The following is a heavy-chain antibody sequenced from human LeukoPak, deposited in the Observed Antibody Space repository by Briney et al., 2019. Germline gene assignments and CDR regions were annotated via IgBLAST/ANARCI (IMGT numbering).Heavy chain of an antibody. V-gene: IGHV3-64*04. J-gene: IGHJ4*02. CDR3: ATPQVWGSYRYSQY. D-gene: IGHD3-16*02. CDR1: GFTFNRFY. Sequence: GGSLRLSCSASGFTFNRFYLHWVRQAPGKGLEFVSHISSNGATTYYADSVKGRFTISRDNSKNTLYLQMNSLRAEDTAVYYCATPQVWGSYRYSQYWGQGTLVTVSS. CDR2: ISSNGATT.